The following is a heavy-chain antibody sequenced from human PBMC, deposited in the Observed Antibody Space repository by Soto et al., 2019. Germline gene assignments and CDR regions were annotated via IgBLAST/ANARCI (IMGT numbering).Heavy chain of an antibody. Sequence: EVQLLESGGDLVQPGGSLRVSCAASGFTFSNHAMAWVRQAPGRGLEWVLTITSSGDLTYYEDSVKGRFTISRDNSKNTLSLQVNSLRVEDTAVYYCAKGGGRGFFFDDWGQGTLVTVSS. J-gene: IGHJ4*02. CDR2: ITSSGDLT. D-gene: IGHD2-15*01. V-gene: IGHV3-23*01. CDR3: AKGGGRGFFFDD. CDR1: GFTFSNHA.